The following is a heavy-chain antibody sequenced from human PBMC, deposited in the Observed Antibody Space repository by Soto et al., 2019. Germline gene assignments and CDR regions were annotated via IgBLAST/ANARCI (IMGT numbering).Heavy chain of an antibody. D-gene: IGHD2-21*01. CDR3: TRGGDAYKNGH. Sequence: TLSLTCTVPGGSVSIGTYYWSWIRQPPGKGLEWIGFIHYSGSTNYNPSLKSRVTMSVDTSKNQFSLKLTSVNAADTAVYYCTRGGDAYKNGHWGQGTLVTVSS. V-gene: IGHV4-61*01. CDR2: IHYSGST. J-gene: IGHJ4*02. CDR1: GGSVSIGTYY.